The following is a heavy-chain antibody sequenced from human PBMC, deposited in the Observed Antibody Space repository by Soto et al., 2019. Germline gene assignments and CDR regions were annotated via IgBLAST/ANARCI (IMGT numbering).Heavy chain of an antibody. CDR1: GFTFSSHS. D-gene: IGHD5-12*01. J-gene: IGHJ4*02. V-gene: IGHV3-48*02. CDR3: ARGKNGYDGLDY. CDR2: ISSGSGSI. Sequence: GGSLRLSCAASGFTFSSHSMNWVRQAPGKGLEWVSYISSGSGSIYYADSVKGRFTISRDNAKNSLYLQVNSLRDEDTAVYYCARGKNGYDGLDYWGQGTLVTVSS.